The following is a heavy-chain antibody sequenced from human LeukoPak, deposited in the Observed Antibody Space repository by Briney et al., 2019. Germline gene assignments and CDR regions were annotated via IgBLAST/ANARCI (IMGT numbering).Heavy chain of an antibody. Sequence: PSETLSLTCTVSGGSVSSGSYYWSWIRQPPGKGLEWIGYIYYSGSTNYNPSLKSRVTISVDTSKNQFSLKLSSVTAADTAVYYCAGYGSGSYHKAFDYWGQGTLVTVSS. D-gene: IGHD3-10*01. J-gene: IGHJ4*02. CDR3: AGYGSGSYHKAFDY. CDR2: IYYSGST. CDR1: GGSVSSGSYY. V-gene: IGHV4-61*01.